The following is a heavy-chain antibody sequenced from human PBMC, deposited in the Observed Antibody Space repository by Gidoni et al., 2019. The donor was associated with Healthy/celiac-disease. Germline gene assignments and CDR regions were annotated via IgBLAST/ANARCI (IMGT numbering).Heavy chain of an antibody. D-gene: IGHD3-9*01. CDR1: GFPFSSYA. CDR3: ARTKNDILTIYGMDV. CDR2: ISYDGSNK. J-gene: IGHJ6*02. Sequence: QVQLVESGGGVVQPGRSLRLSCAASGFPFSSYAMHWVRQAPGKGLEWVAVISYDGSNKYYADSVEGRFTISRDNSKNTLYLQMNSLRAEDTAVYYCARTKNDILTIYGMDVWGQGTTVTVSS. V-gene: IGHV3-30-3*01.